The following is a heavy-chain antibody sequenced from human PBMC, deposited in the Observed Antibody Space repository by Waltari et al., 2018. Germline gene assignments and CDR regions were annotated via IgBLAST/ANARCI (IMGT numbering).Heavy chain of an antibody. J-gene: IGHJ3*02. Sequence: QVQMVQSGAEVKKPGASVRVSCKTSGFIFTEYEINWVRQATGHGLEWIGWMNVNDGYTGSAQRFEGRVALTRDTSTNTAYLELSSLTSEDTAVYFCARTNSEGAFDIWGQGTVVTVSS. CDR1: GFIFTEYE. V-gene: IGHV1-8*01. CDR2: MNVNDGYT. CDR3: ARTNSEGAFDI.